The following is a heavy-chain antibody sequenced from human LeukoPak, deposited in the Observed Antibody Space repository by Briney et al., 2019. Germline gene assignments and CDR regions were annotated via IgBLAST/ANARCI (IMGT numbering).Heavy chain of an antibody. D-gene: IGHD3-10*01. J-gene: IGHJ4*02. CDR1: GFTFSSHW. CDR3: ARGGEYYYGSGTYGAFDY. CDR2: IKQDGSEK. V-gene: IGHV3-7*01. Sequence: GGSLRLSCAASGFTFSSHWMTWVRQAPGKGLEWVANIKQDGSEKYYADSVKGRFTISRDNSKNTVYLQMNSLRAEDTAVYYCARGGEYYYGSGTYGAFDYWGQGTLVTVSS.